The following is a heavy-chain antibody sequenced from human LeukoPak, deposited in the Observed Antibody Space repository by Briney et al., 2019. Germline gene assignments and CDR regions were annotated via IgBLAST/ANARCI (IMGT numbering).Heavy chain of an antibody. CDR2: ISAYNGNT. J-gene: IGHJ5*02. V-gene: IGHV1-18*01. D-gene: IGHD2-2*01. CDR1: GYTFTSYG. CDR3: ARDGSDLGVVVPAAIWFDP. Sequence: ASVKVSCKASGYTFTSYGISWVRQAPGQGLEWMGWISAYNGNTNYAQKLQGRVTMTTDTSTSTAYMELRSLRSDGTAVYYCARDGSDLGVVVPAAIWFDPWGQGTLVTVSS.